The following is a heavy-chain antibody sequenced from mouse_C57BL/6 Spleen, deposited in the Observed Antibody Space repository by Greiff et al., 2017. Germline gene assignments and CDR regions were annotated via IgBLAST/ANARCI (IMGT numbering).Heavy chain of an antibody. Sequence: QVQLQQPGAELVKPGASVKLSCKASGYTFTSYWMQWVKQRPGQGLEWIGEIDPSDSYTNSNQKFKGKATLTVDTSSSTAYMQLSSLTSEDSAVYYCALRRGDYWGQGTSVTVSS. CDR3: ALRRGDY. V-gene: IGHV1-50*01. D-gene: IGHD2-12*01. J-gene: IGHJ4*01. CDR2: IDPSDSYT. CDR1: GYTFTSYW.